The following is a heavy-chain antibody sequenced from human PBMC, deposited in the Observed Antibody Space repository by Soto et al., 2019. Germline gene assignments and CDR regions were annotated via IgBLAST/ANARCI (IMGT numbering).Heavy chain of an antibody. CDR2: IIPILGIA. V-gene: IGHV1-69*08. D-gene: IGHD2-21*02. CDR1: GGTFSSYT. CDR3: ARDRGDGGEND. J-gene: IGHJ4*02. Sequence: QVQLVQSGAEVKKPGSSVKVSCKASGGTFSSYTISWVRQAPGQGLEWMGRIIPILGIANYAQKFQGRVTITGDKSTSTSYMELSSLRSEDTAVYYCARDRGDGGENDWGQGPLVTVSS.